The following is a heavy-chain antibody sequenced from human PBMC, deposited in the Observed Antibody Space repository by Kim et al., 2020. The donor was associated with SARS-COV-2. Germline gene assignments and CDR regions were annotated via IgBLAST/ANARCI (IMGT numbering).Heavy chain of an antibody. D-gene: IGHD3-10*01. CDR1: GFTFDDYA. CDR3: AKSQITMSPGVLYGM. V-gene: IGHV3-9*01. J-gene: IGHJ6*01. Sequence: GGSLRLSCAASGFTFDDYAMHWVRQAPGKGLEWVSGISWNSGTIGYADSVKGRFTISRDNAKYSLYLQMNSLRTEDTALYYCAKSQITMSPGVLYGM. CDR2: ISWNSGTI.